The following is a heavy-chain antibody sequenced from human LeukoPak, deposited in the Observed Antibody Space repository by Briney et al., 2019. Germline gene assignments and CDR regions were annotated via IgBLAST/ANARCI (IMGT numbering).Heavy chain of an antibody. CDR3: AGGYSGYDSAVNAFDI. V-gene: IGHV1-69*06. Sequence: SVKVSCKASGGTFSSYAISWVRQAPGQGLEWMGGIIPIFGTANYAQKFQGRVTITADKSTSTAYMELSSLRSEDTAVYYCAGGYSGYDSAVNAFDIWGQGTMVTVSP. J-gene: IGHJ3*02. CDR1: GGTFSSYA. D-gene: IGHD5-12*01. CDR2: IIPIFGTA.